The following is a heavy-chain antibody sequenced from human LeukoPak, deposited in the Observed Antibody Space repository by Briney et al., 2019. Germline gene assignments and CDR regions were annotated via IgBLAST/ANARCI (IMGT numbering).Heavy chain of an antibody. CDR3: ARYGNGEYDWFDS. J-gene: IGHJ5*01. D-gene: IGHD4-17*01. Sequence: SQTLSLTCTVSGGSIRSGDYYWSWIRQPPWKGLEWIGYIYYSGSTYYNPSLKSRVTISVDTSKNQFSLKLSSVTAADTAVYYCARYGNGEYDWFDSWGQGTLVTVSS. CDR1: GGSIRSGDYY. CDR2: IYYSGST. V-gene: IGHV4-30-4*08.